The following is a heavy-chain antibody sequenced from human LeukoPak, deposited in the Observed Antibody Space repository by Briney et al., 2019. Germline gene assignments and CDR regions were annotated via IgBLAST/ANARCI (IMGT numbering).Heavy chain of an antibody. CDR1: GGSFSGYY. D-gene: IGHD6-19*01. J-gene: IGHJ6*02. CDR3: ARDQWLTSYGMDV. CDR2: INHSGST. Sequence: PSETLSLTCAVYGGSFSGYYWSWIRQPPGKGLEWIGEINHSGSTNYNPSLKSRVTISVDTSKNQFSLKLSSVTAADTAVYYCARDQWLTSYGMDVWGQGTTVTVSS. V-gene: IGHV4-34*01.